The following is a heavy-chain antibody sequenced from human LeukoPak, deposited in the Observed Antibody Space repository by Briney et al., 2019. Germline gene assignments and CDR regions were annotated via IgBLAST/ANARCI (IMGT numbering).Heavy chain of an antibody. CDR2: INPNDGGT. J-gene: IGHJ4*02. V-gene: IGHV1-2*02. D-gene: IGHD2-15*01. CDR1: GYAFTDYY. Sequence: ASVKVSCKASGYAFTDYYTHWVRQAPGQGFEWMGWINPNDGGTNYAHNFQDRVTMTWDTPISTAYMQLTSLTSADTAVYFCARGDIYWDYWGQGTQVTVSS. CDR3: ARGDIYWDY.